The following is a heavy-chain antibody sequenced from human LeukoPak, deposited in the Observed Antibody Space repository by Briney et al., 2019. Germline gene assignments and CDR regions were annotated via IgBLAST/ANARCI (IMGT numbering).Heavy chain of an antibody. CDR2: MKQDGSEK. Sequence: PGGSLRLSCAASGFTFSSYWMSWVRQAPGKGLEWVANMKQDGSEKYYVGSVKGRFTIPRDNAKNSLYLQMNNLGAEDTAVYYCATDPASYCTSSTCDFDYWGQGTLVTVSS. CDR1: GFTFSSYW. V-gene: IGHV3-7*01. CDR3: ATDPASYCTSSTCDFDY. J-gene: IGHJ4*02. D-gene: IGHD2-8*01.